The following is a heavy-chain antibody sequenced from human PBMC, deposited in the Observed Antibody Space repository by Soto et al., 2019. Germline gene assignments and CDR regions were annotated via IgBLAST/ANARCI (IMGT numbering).Heavy chain of an antibody. J-gene: IGHJ6*02. CDR3: ARQQGRVPYYDFWSGYWPGYGMDV. D-gene: IGHD3-3*01. CDR1: GYSFTSYW. Sequence: PGESLKISCKGSGYSFTSYWISWVRQMPGKGLEWMGRIDPSDSYTNYSPSFQGHVTISADKSISTAYLQWSSLKASDTAMYYCARQQGRVPYYDFWSGYWPGYGMDVWGQGTTVTSP. V-gene: IGHV5-10-1*01. CDR2: IDPSDSYT.